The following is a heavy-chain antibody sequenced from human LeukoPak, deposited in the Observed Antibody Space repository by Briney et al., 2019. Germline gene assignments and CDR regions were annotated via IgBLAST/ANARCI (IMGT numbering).Heavy chain of an antibody. CDR1: GYTFTSYG. Sequence: ASVNVSCKASGYTFTSYGISWVRQAPGQGLEWMGWISAYNGNTNYAQKLQGRVTMTTDTSTSTAYMELRSLRSDDTAVYYCARTRSAAARPMAYYYYGMDVWGQGTTVTVSS. V-gene: IGHV1-18*01. CDR3: ARTRSAAARPMAYYYYGMDV. D-gene: IGHD6-6*01. CDR2: ISAYNGNT. J-gene: IGHJ6*02.